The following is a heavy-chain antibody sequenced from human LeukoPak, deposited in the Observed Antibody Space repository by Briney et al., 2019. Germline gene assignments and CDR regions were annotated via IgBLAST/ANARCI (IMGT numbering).Heavy chain of an antibody. CDR1: GLTFSNYA. CDR2: ITSGFTP. D-gene: IGHD2-15*01. V-gene: IGHV3-23*01. CDR3: AKDYSDSRVGDVFFEY. Sequence: GGSLRLSCAATGLTFSNYAMSWFRQAPGKGLEWVSGITSGFTPHYADSVKGRFTISRDNSKNTFHLQMNSRRAEDTAVYYCAKDYSDSRVGDVFFEYWGQGTLVTVSS. J-gene: IGHJ4*02.